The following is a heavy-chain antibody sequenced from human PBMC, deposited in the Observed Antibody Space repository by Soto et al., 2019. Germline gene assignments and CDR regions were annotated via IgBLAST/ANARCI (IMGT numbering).Heavy chain of an antibody. D-gene: IGHD2-15*01. CDR3: AKGATEGDWSCGSSSSEAFDI. CDR1: GFTFDDYA. CDR2: ISWNSGSI. Sequence: GGSLRLSCAASGFTFDDYAMHWVRQAPGKGLEWVSGISWNSGSIGYADSVKGRFTISRDNAKNSLYLQMNSLRAEDTALYYCAKGATEGDWSCGSSSSEAFDIWGQGTMVTVSS. V-gene: IGHV3-9*01. J-gene: IGHJ3*02.